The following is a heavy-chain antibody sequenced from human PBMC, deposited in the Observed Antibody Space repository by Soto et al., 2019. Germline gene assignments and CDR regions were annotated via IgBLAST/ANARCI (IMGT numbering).Heavy chain of an antibody. CDR1: GFRFSRYT. CDR2: IHPGDSDT. Sequence: GESLKIYCVGSGFRFSRYTVGWVRQVPGKGLEWMGVIHPGDSDTRYSPSFQGQVTISADKSISTAYLQWSSLKASDTAMYYCTLSYGDSYYYSYGMDVWGQGTTVTV. CDR3: TLSYGDSYYYSYGMDV. D-gene: IGHD4-17*01. V-gene: IGHV5-51*01. J-gene: IGHJ6*02.